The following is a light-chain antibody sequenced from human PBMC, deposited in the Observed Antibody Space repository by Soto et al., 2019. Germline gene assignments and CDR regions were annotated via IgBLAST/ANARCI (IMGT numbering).Light chain of an antibody. Sequence: QSVLTQPPSASGTPGQRVTISCSGSSSNIGNNYVYWYQQVPGTAPKLLIYRNNQRPSGVPDRFSGSKSGTSASLAISGLRSEDEPDYYCSVWDDSLSAWVFGGGPKVTVL. J-gene: IGLJ3*02. CDR1: SSNIGNNY. CDR3: SVWDDSLSAWV. CDR2: RNN. V-gene: IGLV1-47*01.